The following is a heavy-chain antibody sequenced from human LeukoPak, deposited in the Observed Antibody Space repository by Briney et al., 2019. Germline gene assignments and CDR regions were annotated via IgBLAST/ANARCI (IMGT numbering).Heavy chain of an antibody. D-gene: IGHD6-19*01. Sequence: SETLSLTCTVSDGSTSYNYWNWIRQPAGKGLEWIGRIYTSGDTNFNPSLKGRVTMSVGTSKNHFSLKLSSVTAADTAVYYCARGRSSGWFPFNYFDYWGQGILVTVSS. V-gene: IGHV4-4*07. CDR1: DGSTSYNY. J-gene: IGHJ4*02. CDR2: IYTSGDT. CDR3: ARGRSSGWFPFNYFDY.